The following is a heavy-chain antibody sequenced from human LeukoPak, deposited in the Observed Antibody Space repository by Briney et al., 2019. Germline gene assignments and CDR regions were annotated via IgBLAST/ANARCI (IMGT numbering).Heavy chain of an antibody. D-gene: IGHD5-18*01. Sequence: GGSLRLSCAASGSTFDDYAMHWVRQAPGKGLEWVSGISWNSGSIGYADSVKGRFTISRDNAKNSLYLQMNSLRAEDTALYYCAKDIMAMVPDLDAFDIWGQGTMVTVSS. CDR2: ISWNSGSI. CDR1: GSTFDDYA. CDR3: AKDIMAMVPDLDAFDI. V-gene: IGHV3-9*01. J-gene: IGHJ3*02.